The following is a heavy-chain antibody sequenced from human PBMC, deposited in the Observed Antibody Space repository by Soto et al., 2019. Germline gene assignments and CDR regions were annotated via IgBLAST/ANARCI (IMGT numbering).Heavy chain of an antibody. D-gene: IGHD3-9*01. Sequence: PGGSLRLSCAASGFTFSSYSMNWVRQAPGKGLEWVSYISSSSSTIYYADSVKGRFTISRDNAKNSLYLQMNSLRDEDTAVYYCASTYYDILTGYPYFDYWGQGTLVTVS. CDR3: ASTYYDILTGYPYFDY. CDR1: GFTFSSYS. J-gene: IGHJ4*02. CDR2: ISSSSSTI. V-gene: IGHV3-48*02.